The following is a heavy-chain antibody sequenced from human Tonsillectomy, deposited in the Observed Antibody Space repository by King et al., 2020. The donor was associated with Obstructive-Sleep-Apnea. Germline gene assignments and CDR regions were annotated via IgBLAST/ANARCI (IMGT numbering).Heavy chain of an antibody. D-gene: IGHD3-10*01. J-gene: IGHJ6*02. CDR3: ARLDRYGSGSYADYYYGMDV. CDR2: IYHSVST. V-gene: IGHV4-4*02. CDR1: GGSISSSNW. Sequence: QLQESGPGLVKPSGTLSLTCAVSGGSISSSNWWSWVRQPPGKGLEWIGEIYHSVSTNYNPSLKSRVTISVDKSKNQFSLKLSSVTAADTAVHYWARLDRYGSGSYADYYYGMDVWGQGTTVTVSS.